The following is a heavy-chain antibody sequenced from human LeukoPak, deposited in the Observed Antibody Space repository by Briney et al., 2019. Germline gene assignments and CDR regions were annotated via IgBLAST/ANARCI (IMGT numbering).Heavy chain of an antibody. CDR3: AKAHPQGTTLYFDC. CDR1: GFTFSSYT. J-gene: IGHJ4*02. D-gene: IGHD3-9*01. Sequence: PGGSLRLSCATSGFTFSSYTMNWVRQAPGKGPEWVSSISSSSSYIYYADSVEGRFTISRDNSKNTLYLQMNSLRVEDTAIYYCAKAHPQGTTLYFDCWGQGTLVTVSS. V-gene: IGHV3-21*04. CDR2: ISSSSSYI.